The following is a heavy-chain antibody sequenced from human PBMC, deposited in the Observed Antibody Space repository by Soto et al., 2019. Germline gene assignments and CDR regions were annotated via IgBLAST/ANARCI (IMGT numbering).Heavy chain of an antibody. V-gene: IGHV3-7*05. CDR3: ARDQYSSLVYYYYGMDV. CDR2: IKQDGSEK. J-gene: IGHJ6*02. CDR1: GFTVSSYW. D-gene: IGHD6-6*01. Sequence: PGGSLRLSCAASGFTVSSYWMSWVRQAPGKGLEWVANIKQDGSEKYYVDSVKGRFTISRDNAKNSLYLQMNSLRAEDTAVYYCARDQYSSLVYYYYGMDVWGQGTTVTVSS.